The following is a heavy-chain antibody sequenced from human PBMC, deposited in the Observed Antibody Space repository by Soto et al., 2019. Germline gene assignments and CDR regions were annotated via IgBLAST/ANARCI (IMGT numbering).Heavy chain of an antibody. CDR1: GFSLSTSGVG. J-gene: IGHJ5*02. CDR3: AHSTGYDSSGYPPNWFDP. V-gene: IGHV2-5*02. D-gene: IGHD3-22*01. CDR2: IYWDDDK. Sequence: QITLKESGPTLVKPTQTLTLTCTFSGFSLSTSGVGVGWIRQPPGKALEWLALIYWDDDKRYSPSLKSRLTITKDTSKHQVVLKMTNLDPVDTATYSGAHSTGYDSSGYPPNWFDPWGQGTLVTVSS.